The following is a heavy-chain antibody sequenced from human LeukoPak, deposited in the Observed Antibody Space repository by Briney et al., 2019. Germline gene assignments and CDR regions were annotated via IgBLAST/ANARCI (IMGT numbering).Heavy chain of an antibody. V-gene: IGHV4-59*08. J-gene: IGHJ4*02. CDR3: ARHTDIAPLSSLKY. D-gene: IGHD2-15*01. CDR1: GDSISSYY. Sequence: PSETQSLPCTVSGDSISSYYGSWIRQTPGKGLEWIGDIYYSGSTNYNPSLKSRVTISVDTSKNQFSLKLSSVTAADTAVYYCARHTDIAPLSSLKYWGQGTVAPVSS. CDR2: IYYSGST.